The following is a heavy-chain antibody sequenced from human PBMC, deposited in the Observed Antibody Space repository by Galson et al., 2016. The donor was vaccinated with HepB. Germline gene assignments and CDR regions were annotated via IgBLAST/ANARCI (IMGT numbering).Heavy chain of an antibody. V-gene: IGHV4-4*02. CDR3: AREHIVLVPPGNQTSLKSYYYGMDV. D-gene: IGHD2-2*01. CDR2: IYHSGST. Sequence: SETLSLTCAVSGGSISSSNWWSWVRQPPGKGLEWIGEIYHSGSTNYNPSLKSRVTISADKSKNQFSLRLSSVTAADTAVYYCAREHIVLVPPGNQTSLKSYYYGMDVWGQGTTVTVSS. CDR1: GGSISSSNW. J-gene: IGHJ6*02.